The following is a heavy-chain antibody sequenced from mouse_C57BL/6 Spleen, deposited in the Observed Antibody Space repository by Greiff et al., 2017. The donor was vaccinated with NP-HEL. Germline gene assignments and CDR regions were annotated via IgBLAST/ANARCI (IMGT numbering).Heavy chain of an antibody. D-gene: IGHD1-1*01. CDR2: IYPRSGNT. CDR1: GYTFTSYG. V-gene: IGHV1-81*01. J-gene: IGHJ2*01. CDR3: ARYATTVVVHFDY. Sequence: VQRVESGAELARPGASVKLSCKASGYTFTSYGISWVKQRPGQGLEWIGEIYPRSGNTYYNEKFKGKATLTADKSSSTAYMELRSLTSEDSAVYFCARYATTVVVHFDYWGQGTTLTVSS.